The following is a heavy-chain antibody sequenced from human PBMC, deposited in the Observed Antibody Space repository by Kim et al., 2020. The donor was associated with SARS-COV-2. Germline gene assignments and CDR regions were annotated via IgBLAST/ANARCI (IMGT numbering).Heavy chain of an antibody. J-gene: IGHJ4*02. CDR2: ST. Sequence: STNYNPSPKSRVTISVDTSKNQFSLKRSSVTAADTAVYYCARGGSNLFDYWGQGTLVTVSS. V-gene: IGHV4-59*09. D-gene: IGHD2-15*01. CDR3: ARGGSNLFDY.